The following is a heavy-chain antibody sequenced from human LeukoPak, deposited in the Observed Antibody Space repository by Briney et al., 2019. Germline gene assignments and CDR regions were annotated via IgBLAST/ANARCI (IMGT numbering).Heavy chain of an antibody. CDR2: ISSDRNVI. CDR1: GFTFDIYE. Sequence: GGSLRLSCAASGFTFDIYEMNWVRQAPGKGLEWISYISSDRNVICYADSVKGRFTISRDNAKYSLYLQMNSLRAEDTAVYYCAGSKYPEPQDLNFWGQGTLVAVSS. D-gene: IGHD4-11*01. J-gene: IGHJ4*02. CDR3: AGSKYPEPQDLNF. V-gene: IGHV3-48*03.